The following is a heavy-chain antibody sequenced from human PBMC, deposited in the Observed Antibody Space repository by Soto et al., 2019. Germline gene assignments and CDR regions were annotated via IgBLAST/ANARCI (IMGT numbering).Heavy chain of an antibody. J-gene: IGHJ5*02. D-gene: IGHD2-2*01. Sequence: QLQLQESGPGLVKPSETLSLTCTVSGGSISSSSYYWGRIRQPPGKGREWIGSIYYSGSTCYSPSLNSRGTISVDTSKIQCSLKLSSVPAADTTVYYCAGQPYCSSVSCCPFSNWFDPWGQGTLVTVSS. V-gene: IGHV4-39*01. CDR3: AGQPYCSSVSCCPFSNWFDP. CDR2: IYYSGST. CDR1: GGSISSSSYY.